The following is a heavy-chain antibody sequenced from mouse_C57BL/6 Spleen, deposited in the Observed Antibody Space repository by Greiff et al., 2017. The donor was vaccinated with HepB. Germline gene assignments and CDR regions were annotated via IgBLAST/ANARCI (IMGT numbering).Heavy chain of an antibody. V-gene: IGHV1-64*01. CDR1: GYTFTSYW. CDR2: IHPNSGSA. J-gene: IGHJ4*01. Sequence: QVQLQQPGAELVKPGASVKLSCKASGYTFTSYWMHWVKQRPGQGLEWIGMIHPNSGSANYNEKFKSKATLTVDKSSSTAYMQLSSLTSEDSAVYYCARITTVGYAMDYWGQGTSVTVSS. CDR3: ARITTVGYAMDY. D-gene: IGHD1-1*01.